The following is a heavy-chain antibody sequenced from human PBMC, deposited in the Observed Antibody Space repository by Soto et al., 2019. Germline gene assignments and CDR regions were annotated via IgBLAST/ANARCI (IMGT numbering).Heavy chain of an antibody. CDR2: LTDNGGGT. D-gene: IGHD3-22*01. CDR3: AKVVVPPSSGYYFDY. J-gene: IGHJ4*02. Sequence: EVQLLESGGGLVQPGGSLRLSCEASGFTFSAYAMSWVRQAPGKGLEWVSALTDNGGGTYYADSVKGRFTVARDNFKNTLYLQMNCLRAEDTAIYYCAKVVVPPSSGYYFDYWGQGALVTVSS. CDR1: GFTFSAYA. V-gene: IGHV3-23*01.